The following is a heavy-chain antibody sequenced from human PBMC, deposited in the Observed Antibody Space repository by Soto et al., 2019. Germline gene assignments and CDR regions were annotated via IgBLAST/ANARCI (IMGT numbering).Heavy chain of an antibody. D-gene: IGHD3-10*01. Sequence: EVQLLESGGGLVQPGGSLRLSCAASGFTFSSYAMSWVRQAPGKGLEWVSAISGSGGSTYYADSVKGRFTISRDNSKNTLYLQMNSLRAEDTAVYYCAKDNYPTMVRGVMNFDYWGQGTLVTVSS. CDR2: ISGSGGST. J-gene: IGHJ4*02. CDR3: AKDNYPTMVRGVMNFDY. V-gene: IGHV3-23*01. CDR1: GFTFSSYA.